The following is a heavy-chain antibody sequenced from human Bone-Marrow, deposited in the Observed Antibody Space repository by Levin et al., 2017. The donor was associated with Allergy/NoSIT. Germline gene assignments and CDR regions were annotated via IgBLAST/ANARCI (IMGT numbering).Heavy chain of an antibody. CDR2: ISGGSNFI. CDR1: GFTLSSFT. J-gene: IGHJ4*02. CDR3: ARGEGTSFTPDFDY. V-gene: IGHV3-21*01. D-gene: IGHD3-16*02. Sequence: GESLKISCVASGFTLSSFTMNWVRQAPGKGLEWVSSISGGSNFIYYADSMRGRFTISRDNAKNSLYLQMNNLTAEDTGVFYCARGEGTSFTPDFDYWGQGTLVTVSS.